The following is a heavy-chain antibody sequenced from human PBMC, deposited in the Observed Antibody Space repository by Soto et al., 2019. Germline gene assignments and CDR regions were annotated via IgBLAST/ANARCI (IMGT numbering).Heavy chain of an antibody. J-gene: IGHJ4*02. D-gene: IGHD6-19*01. CDR1: GFTISAKW. CDR3: AREMHLGSGWGDIDY. CDR2: INEDGSKK. V-gene: IGHV3-7*03. Sequence: GGSLRLSCAVSGFTISAKWMSWVRQAPGRGLEWLANINEDGSKKFYVDSVKGRFTISKDNAENSLSLQLGSLRAEDTAVYYCAREMHLGSGWGDIDYWGQGTMVTVSS.